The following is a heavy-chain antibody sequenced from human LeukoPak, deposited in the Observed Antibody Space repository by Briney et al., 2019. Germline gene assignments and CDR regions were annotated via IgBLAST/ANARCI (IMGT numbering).Heavy chain of an antibody. CDR1: GGSISSSSYY. CDR2: IYYSGSI. Sequence: SETLSLTCTVSGGSISSSSYYWGWIRQPPGKGREWYGSIYYSGSIYYNPSPKSRVTISVDTSKNQFSLKLSSVTAADTAVYYCARRVSGYSSSWYGRYFDYWGQGTLVTVSS. J-gene: IGHJ4*02. V-gene: IGHV4-39*01. CDR3: ARRVSGYSSSWYGRYFDY. D-gene: IGHD6-13*01.